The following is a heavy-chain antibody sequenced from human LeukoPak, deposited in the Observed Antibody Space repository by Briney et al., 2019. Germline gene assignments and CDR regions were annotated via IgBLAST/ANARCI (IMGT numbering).Heavy chain of an antibody. J-gene: IGHJ4*02. Sequence: GGSLRLSCAASGFTVSSNYMSWVRQAPGKGLEWVSVIYSGGSTYYADSVKGRFTISRHNSQITLYLQMNSLKSEDTAVYYCARAADGSSGRFDYWGQGTLVTVSS. CDR2: IYSGGST. CDR1: GFTVSSNY. D-gene: IGHD6-19*01. V-gene: IGHV3-53*04. CDR3: ARAADGSSGRFDY.